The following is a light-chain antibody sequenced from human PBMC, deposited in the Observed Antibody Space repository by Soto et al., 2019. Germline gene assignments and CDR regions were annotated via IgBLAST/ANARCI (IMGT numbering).Light chain of an antibody. CDR2: AAS. Sequence: ATRMTQSPSSPSASTGDRVTITCRASQGISSYLAWYQQKPGKAPKPLIYAASTLQSGVPSRFSGSGSGTDLTLTFSGLQPEDFATYYCQHYFSYPRTFGQGPRWIS. V-gene: IGKV1-8*01. CDR3: QHYFSYPRT. CDR1: QGISSY. J-gene: IGKJ1*01.